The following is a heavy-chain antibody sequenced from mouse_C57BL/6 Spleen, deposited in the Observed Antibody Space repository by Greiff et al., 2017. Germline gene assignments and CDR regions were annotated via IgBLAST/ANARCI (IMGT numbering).Heavy chain of an antibody. CDR1: GYTFTSYW. Sequence: VQLQQPGAELVKPGASVKMSCKASGYTFTSYWITWVKQRPGQGLEWIGDIYPGSGSTNYNEKFKSKATLTVDTSSSTAYMQRSSLTSEDSAVYYCARGDYYGSSLAWFAYWGQGTLVTVSA. D-gene: IGHD1-1*01. CDR3: ARGDYYGSSLAWFAY. J-gene: IGHJ3*01. CDR2: IYPGSGST. V-gene: IGHV1-55*01.